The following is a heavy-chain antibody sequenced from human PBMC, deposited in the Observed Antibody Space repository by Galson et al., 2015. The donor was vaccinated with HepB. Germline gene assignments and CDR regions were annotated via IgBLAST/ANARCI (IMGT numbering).Heavy chain of an antibody. CDR1: GGSFSGYY. CDR2: INHSGST. D-gene: IGHD3-22*01. V-gene: IGHV4-34*01. J-gene: IGHJ4*02. Sequence: SETLSLTCAVYGGSFSGYYWSWIRQPPGKGLEWIGEINHSGSTNYNPSLKSRVTISVDTSKNQFSLKLSSVTAADTAVYYCARELAYDSSGLDYWGQGTLVTVSS. CDR3: ARELAYDSSGLDY.